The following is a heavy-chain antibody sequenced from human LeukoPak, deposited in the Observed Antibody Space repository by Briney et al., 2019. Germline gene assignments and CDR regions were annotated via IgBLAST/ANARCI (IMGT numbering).Heavy chain of an antibody. CDR3: ASDTYGYVTPGYFDY. V-gene: IGHV4-39*01. D-gene: IGHD5-18*01. J-gene: IGHJ4*02. CDR1: GRSITSTSYY. Sequence: SETLSLTCAVSGRSITSTSYYWGWIRQPPGKGLEWIGSIYYSGSTYYNPSLKSRVTISVDTSKNQFSLNLSSVTAADMAVYYCASDTYGYVTPGYFDYWGQGILVTVSS. CDR2: IYYSGST.